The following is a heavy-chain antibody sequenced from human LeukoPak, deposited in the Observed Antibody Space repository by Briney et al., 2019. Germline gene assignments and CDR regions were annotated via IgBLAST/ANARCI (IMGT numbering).Heavy chain of an antibody. CDR1: GGSINNSY. CDR2: IYYTGGT. CDR3: TRAARYCNGGSCYPSTFDY. J-gene: IGHJ4*02. D-gene: IGHD2-15*01. V-gene: IGHV4-59*01. Sequence: SETLSLTRTVSGGSINNSYWSWIRQPPGKGLEWIGYIYYTGGTNSSPSLKSRVTISVDTSKNQFSLKMTSVTAAGTAVYYCTRAARYCNGGSCYPSTFDYWGQGTLVTVSS.